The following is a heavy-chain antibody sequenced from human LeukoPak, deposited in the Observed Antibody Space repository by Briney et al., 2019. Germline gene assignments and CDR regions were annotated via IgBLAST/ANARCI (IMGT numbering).Heavy chain of an antibody. Sequence: PSETLSLTCTVSGGSISSGDYYWSWIRQPPGKGLEWIGYIYYSGSTYYNPSLKSRVTISVDTSKNQFSLKLSSVTAADTAVYYCARAGMAARRFWFDPWGQGTLVTVSS. CDR1: GGSISSGDYY. D-gene: IGHD6-6*01. V-gene: IGHV4-30-4*08. CDR2: IYYSGST. CDR3: ARAGMAARRFWFDP. J-gene: IGHJ5*02.